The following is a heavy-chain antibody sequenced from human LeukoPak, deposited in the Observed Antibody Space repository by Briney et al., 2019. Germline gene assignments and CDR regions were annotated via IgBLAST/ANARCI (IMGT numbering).Heavy chain of an antibody. CDR2: ISGSGGST. Sequence: GGSLRLSCAASGFTFSSYAMSWVRQAPGKGLEWVSAISGSGGSTYYADSVKGRFTISRDNSKNTLYLQMNSLRAEDTAVYYCARGHYYDSSGYQIDYWGQGTLVTVSS. J-gene: IGHJ4*02. D-gene: IGHD3-22*01. CDR3: ARGHYYDSSGYQIDY. CDR1: GFTFSSYA. V-gene: IGHV3-23*01.